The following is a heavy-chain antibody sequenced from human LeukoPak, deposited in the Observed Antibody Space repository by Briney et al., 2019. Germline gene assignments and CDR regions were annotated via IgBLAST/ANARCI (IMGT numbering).Heavy chain of an antibody. J-gene: IGHJ4*02. CDR3: ARDAGYSSSWYWDRGDY. Sequence: PGGSLRLSCAASGFTFSSYSMNWVRQAPGKGLEWVSSISSSSSYIYYADSVKGRFTISRDNAKNSLYLQMNSLRAEDTAVYYCARDAGYSSSWYWDRGDYWGQGTLVTVSS. D-gene: IGHD6-13*01. CDR2: ISSSSSYI. V-gene: IGHV3-21*01. CDR1: GFTFSSYS.